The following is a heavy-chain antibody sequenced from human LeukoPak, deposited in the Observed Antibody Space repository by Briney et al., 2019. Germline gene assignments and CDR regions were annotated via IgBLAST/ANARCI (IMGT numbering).Heavy chain of an antibody. D-gene: IGHD5-24*01. CDR3: AKVQEMDTILPPFHY. J-gene: IGHJ4*02. CDR1: GFTFSNYA. V-gene: IGHV3-23*01. CDR2: ISGSGGNT. Sequence: GGALRLSCAASGFTFSNYAMSWVRQVPGKGLEWVSAISGSGGNTFYADSVKGRFTISRDNSKNTLYLQVNSLRAADTAIYYCAKVQEMDTILPPFHYWGQGTLVTVSS.